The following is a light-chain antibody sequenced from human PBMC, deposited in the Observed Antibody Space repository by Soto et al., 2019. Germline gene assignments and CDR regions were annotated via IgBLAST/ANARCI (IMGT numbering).Light chain of an antibody. CDR3: QQYENVPT. CDR1: QDISTS. V-gene: IGKV1-33*01. Sequence: DIQLTQSPSSLSASIGDSVTITCQASQDISTSLNWYHRRPGKAPKLLITDASTLQTGVPPRFRGSGAATDFSFTIIRLQPEDFGEYYCQQYENVPTFGQGTKVKIK. CDR2: DAS. J-gene: IGKJ2*01.